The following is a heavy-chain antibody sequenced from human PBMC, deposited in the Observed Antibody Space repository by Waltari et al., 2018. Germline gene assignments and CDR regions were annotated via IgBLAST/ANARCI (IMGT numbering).Heavy chain of an antibody. CDR2: IYHSGST. D-gene: IGHD6-6*01. V-gene: IGHV4-38-2*01. CDR3: ARQQLVLWNWFDP. CDR1: GYSISSGYY. J-gene: IGHJ5*02. Sequence: QVQLQESDPGLVKPSETLSLTCAVSGYSISSGYYWGWIRQPPGKGLEWIGSIYHSGSTYYNPSLKSRVTISVDTSKNQFSLKLSSVTAADTAVYYCARQQLVLWNWFDPWGQGTLVTVSS.